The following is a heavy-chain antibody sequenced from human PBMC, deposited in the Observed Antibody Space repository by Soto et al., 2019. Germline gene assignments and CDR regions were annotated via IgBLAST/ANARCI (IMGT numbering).Heavy chain of an antibody. CDR3: AGVDDSGDYGRVDY. Sequence: EMQLVESGGGLVQPGRYLRLSCAATGFTFSSYSMNWVRQAPGKGLEWVSCISSSRSTIYYAESVKGRFTIARDKAKNLVYLQRHSLRAEATALYYCAGVDDSGDYGRVDYWGQGTLVTVFS. V-gene: IGHV3-48*01. CDR2: ISSSRSTI. CDR1: GFTFSSYS. D-gene: IGHD4-17*01. J-gene: IGHJ4*02.